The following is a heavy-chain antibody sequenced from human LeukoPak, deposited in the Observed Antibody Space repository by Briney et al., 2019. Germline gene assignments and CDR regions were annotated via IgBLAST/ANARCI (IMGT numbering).Heavy chain of an antibody. CDR1: GFTFSSYW. D-gene: IGHD5-12*01. J-gene: IGHJ4*02. V-gene: IGHV4-59*01. CDR2: IYYSENT. CDR3: ARSAWTYDY. Sequence: GSLRLSCAASGFTFSSYWMSWIRQPPGKGLEWIGYIYYSENTIYNPSLKSRVTISVDTSKNQFSLDLSSVTAADTALYYCARSAWTYDYWGQGILVTVSS.